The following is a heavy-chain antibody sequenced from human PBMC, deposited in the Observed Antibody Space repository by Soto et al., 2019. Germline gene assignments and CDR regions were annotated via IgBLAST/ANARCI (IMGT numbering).Heavy chain of an antibody. CDR2: VSGSGGST. J-gene: IGHJ4*02. CDR1: GFTFSSYA. Sequence: EVQLLESGGGLVQPGGSLRLSCAASGFTFSSYAMSWVRQAPGKGLEWISAVSGSGGSTYYADSVKGRFTISRNNSKDTLYLQMKKLRPEDRAGYYCAEPPDYNWNDYWGQGTLVTVSS. D-gene: IGHD1-20*01. CDR3: AEPPDYNWNDY. V-gene: IGHV3-23*01.